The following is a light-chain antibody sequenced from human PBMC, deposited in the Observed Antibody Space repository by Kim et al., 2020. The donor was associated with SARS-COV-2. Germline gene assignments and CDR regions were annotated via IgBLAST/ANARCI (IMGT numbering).Light chain of an antibody. J-gene: IGLJ3*02. CDR2: EVT. CDR1: SSDVGGYNY. Sequence: QSALTQPPSASGSPGQSVTISCTGTSSDVGGYNYVSWYQLHPGKAPKLMIYEVTKRPSGVPDRFSGSRSGNTASLTVSGLQTEDEADYYCSSYAVNIWVFGGGTQLTVL. CDR3: SSYAVNIWV. V-gene: IGLV2-8*01.